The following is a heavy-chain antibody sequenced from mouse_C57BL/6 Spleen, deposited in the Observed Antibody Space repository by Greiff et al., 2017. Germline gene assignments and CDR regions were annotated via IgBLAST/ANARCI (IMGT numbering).Heavy chain of an antibody. CDR2: IRSKSNNYAT. J-gene: IGHJ2*01. Sequence: EVQLVESGGGLVQPKGSLKLSCAASGFSFNTYAMNWVRQAPGKGLEWVARIRSKSNNYATYYADSVKDRFTISRDDSESMLYLQMNNLKTEDTAMYYCVRHDDYMGFDYWGQGTTLTVSS. D-gene: IGHD2-4*01. V-gene: IGHV10-1*01. CDR1: GFSFNTYA. CDR3: VRHDDYMGFDY.